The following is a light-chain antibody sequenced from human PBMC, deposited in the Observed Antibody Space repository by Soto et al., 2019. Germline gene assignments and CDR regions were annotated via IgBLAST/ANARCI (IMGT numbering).Light chain of an antibody. J-gene: IGKJ1*01. Sequence: DIVMTQSPDSLAVSLGERATINCKSSQSVLYSSNNQNYLAWYQQKPGQPPRLLVYWASTRESGVPDRFSGGGYGTDFTINITSLQAEDVAVYYCQQYYRSRTFGQGTKVEIK. CDR3: QQYYRSRT. CDR1: QSVLYSSNNQNY. V-gene: IGKV4-1*01. CDR2: WAS.